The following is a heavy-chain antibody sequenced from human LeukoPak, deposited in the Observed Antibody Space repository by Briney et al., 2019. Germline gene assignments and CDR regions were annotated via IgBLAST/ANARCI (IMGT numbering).Heavy chain of an antibody. J-gene: IGHJ5*02. Sequence: GGSLRLSCAASGFTFSSYWMHWVRQAPGKGLEWVANITQDGSETHYVESVKGRFTISRDNAKNSLFIQMNSLRVEDTAVYYCVRDRPHYGSGPLCDPWGQGTLVTVAS. CDR1: GFTFSSYW. CDR2: ITQDGSET. D-gene: IGHD3-10*01. CDR3: VRDRPHYGSGPLCDP. V-gene: IGHV3-7*04.